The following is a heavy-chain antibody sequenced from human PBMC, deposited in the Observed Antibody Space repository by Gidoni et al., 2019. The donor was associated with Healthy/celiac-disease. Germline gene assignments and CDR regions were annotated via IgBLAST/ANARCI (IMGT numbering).Heavy chain of an antibody. D-gene: IGHD1-1*01. CDR1: GFSLSNARMG. CDR2: IFSNDEK. J-gene: IGHJ4*02. V-gene: IGHV2-26*01. CDR3: ARIRSHWNKHYFDY. Sequence: QVTLKESGPVLVKPTETLTLTCTVSGFSLSNARMGVSWIRQPPGKALEWLAHIFSNDEKSYSTSLKSRLTISKDTSKSQVVLTMTNMDPVDTATYYCARIRSHWNKHYFDYWGQGTLVTVSS.